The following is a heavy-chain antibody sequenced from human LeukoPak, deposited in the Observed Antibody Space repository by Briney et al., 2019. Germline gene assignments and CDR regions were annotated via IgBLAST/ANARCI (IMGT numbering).Heavy chain of an antibody. CDR1: GGSIGSGGYS. CDR2: IYHSGST. CDR3: ASGVVVAATRFPPVDY. Sequence: SETLSLTCAVSGGSIGSGGYSWSWIRQPPGKGLEWIGYIYHSGSTYYNPSLKSRVTISVDRSKNQFSLKLSSVTAADTAVYYCASGVVVAATRFPPVDYWGQGTLVTVSS. D-gene: IGHD2-15*01. J-gene: IGHJ4*02. V-gene: IGHV4-30-2*01.